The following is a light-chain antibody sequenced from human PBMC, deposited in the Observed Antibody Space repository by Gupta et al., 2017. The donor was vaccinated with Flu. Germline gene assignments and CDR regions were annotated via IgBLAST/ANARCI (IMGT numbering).Light chain of an antibody. J-gene: IGKJ2*03. V-gene: IGKV1-39*01. CDR3: QQSDSTPHS. CDR2: TAS. CDR1: QSISSY. Sequence: DIQMTQSPSSLSASVGDRVTITCRASQSISSYLNWYQQKPGKAPKVLIYTASSLQSGVPSRFSGSGSGTDFTLTISSLQPEDFATYSCQQSDSTPHSFGQGTKLEIK.